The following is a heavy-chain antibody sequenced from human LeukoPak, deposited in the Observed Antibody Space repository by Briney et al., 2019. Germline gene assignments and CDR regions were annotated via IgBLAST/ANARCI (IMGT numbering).Heavy chain of an antibody. J-gene: IGHJ4*02. V-gene: IGHV4-34*01. D-gene: IGHD5-18*01. Sequence: SETLSLTCAVYGGSFSGYYWSWIRQPPGKGLEWIGEINHSGSTNYNPSLKSRVTISVDTSKNQFSLKLSSVTAADTAVYYCASPGRGYSYWTLDYWGQGTLVTVSS. CDR1: GGSFSGYY. CDR3: ASPGRGYSYWTLDY. CDR2: INHSGST.